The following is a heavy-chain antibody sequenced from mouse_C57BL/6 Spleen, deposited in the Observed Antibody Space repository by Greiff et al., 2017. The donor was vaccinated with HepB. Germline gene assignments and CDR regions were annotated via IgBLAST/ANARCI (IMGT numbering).Heavy chain of an antibody. D-gene: IGHD1-1*01. Sequence: QVQLQQSGAELVRPGASVTLSCKASGYTFTDYEMHWVKQTPVHGLEWIGAIDPETGGTAYNQKFKGKAILTADKSSSTAYMELRSLTSEDSAVYYCTRPDYGSSPWFAYCGQGTLVTVSA. V-gene: IGHV1-15*01. CDR1: GYTFTDYE. J-gene: IGHJ3*01. CDR3: TRPDYGSSPWFAY. CDR2: IDPETGGT.